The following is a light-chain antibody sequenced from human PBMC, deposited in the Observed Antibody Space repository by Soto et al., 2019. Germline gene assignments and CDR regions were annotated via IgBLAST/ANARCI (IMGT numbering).Light chain of an antibody. CDR1: QDISNY. J-gene: IGKJ4*01. CDR2: DAF. Sequence: DIQMTQSPSSLSASVGDRVTITCQASQDISNYLNWYQQKPGKAPKLLIYDAFRLETGVPSRFSGSGSGTDFTFTIRSLQPEDIATYYCQQFDNLPATFGGGTKVEIK. V-gene: IGKV1-33*01. CDR3: QQFDNLPAT.